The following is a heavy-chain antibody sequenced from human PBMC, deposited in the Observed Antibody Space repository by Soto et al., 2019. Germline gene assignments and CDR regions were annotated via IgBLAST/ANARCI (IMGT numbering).Heavy chain of an antibody. V-gene: IGHV5-10-1*01. Sequence: GESLKISCKGSGYSFTSYWISWVRQMPGKGLEWMGRIDPSDSYTNYSPSFQGQVTISADKSISTAYLQWSSLKASDTAMYYCARVPVETAMVDYYYYGMDVWGQGTTVTVSS. J-gene: IGHJ6*02. CDR1: GYSFTSYW. CDR2: IDPSDSYT. D-gene: IGHD5-18*01. CDR3: ARVPVETAMVDYYYYGMDV.